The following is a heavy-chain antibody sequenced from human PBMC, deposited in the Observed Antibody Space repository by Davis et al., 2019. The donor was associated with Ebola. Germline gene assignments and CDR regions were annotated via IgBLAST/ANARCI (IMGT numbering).Heavy chain of an antibody. V-gene: IGHV6-1*01. CDR2: TYYSSKWYN. J-gene: IGHJ6*04. D-gene: IGHD5-18*01. Sequence: HSQTLSLTCAISGDSVSGGSGAWNWLRQSPSRGLEWLGRTYYSSKWYNDYAVSVKSRISINADTSKNQFSLQLSSVTPEDTALYYCARGWLRGGMDVWGEGTTVTVPS. CDR3: ARGWLRGGMDV. CDR1: GDSVSGGSGA.